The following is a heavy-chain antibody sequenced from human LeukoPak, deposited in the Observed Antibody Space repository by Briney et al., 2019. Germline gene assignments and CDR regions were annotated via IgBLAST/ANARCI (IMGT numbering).Heavy chain of an antibody. V-gene: IGHV3-15*01. D-gene: IGHD2-2*02. CDR2: IKSKTGGGTT. CDR1: RFTFSNAW. Sequence: RGSLRHSCAAPRFTFSNAWMSWVRPAPGKGLEWVGRIKSKTGGGTTDYAARVKGRFTISRDDSKNTLYLQMNSLKAEDTAVYYCTTALRLYCSSTSCYTYAFDIWGQGTMVTVSS. CDR3: TTALRLYCSSTSCYTYAFDI. J-gene: IGHJ3*02.